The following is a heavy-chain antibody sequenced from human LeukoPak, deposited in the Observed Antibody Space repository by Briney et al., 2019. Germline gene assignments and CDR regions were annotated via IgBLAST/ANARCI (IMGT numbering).Heavy chain of an antibody. J-gene: IGHJ6*02. CDR2: IIPIFGTA. V-gene: IGHV1-69*13. D-gene: IGHD2-2*01. CDR1: GGTFSSYA. Sequence: GASVNVSCKASGGTFSSYAISWVRQAPGQGLEWMGGIIPIFGTANYAQKFQGRVTITADESTSTAYMELSSLRSEDTAVYYCAFAYCSSTSCSPRSYYYYGMDVWGQGTTVTVSS. CDR3: AFAYCSSTSCSPRSYYYYGMDV.